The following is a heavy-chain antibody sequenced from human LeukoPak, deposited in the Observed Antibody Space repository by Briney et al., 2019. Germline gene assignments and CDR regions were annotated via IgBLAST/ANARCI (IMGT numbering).Heavy chain of an antibody. J-gene: IGHJ5*02. V-gene: IGHV4-39*07. CDR1: GGSISSSSYY. D-gene: IGHD1-1*01. CDR2: IYYSGST. CDR3: ARDPRGWLERLNNWFDP. Sequence: KPSETLSLTCTVSGGSISSSSYYWGWIRQPPGKGLEWIGSIYYSGSTYYNPSLKSRVTISVDTSKNQFSLRLSSVTAADTAVYYCARDPRGWLERLNNWFDPWGQGTLVTVSS.